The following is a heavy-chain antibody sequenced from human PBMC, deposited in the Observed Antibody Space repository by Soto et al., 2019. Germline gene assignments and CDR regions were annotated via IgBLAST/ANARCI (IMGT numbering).Heavy chain of an antibody. D-gene: IGHD3-22*01. Sequence: SVKVSCKASGGTFSSYAISWVRQAPGQGLEWMGGIIPIFGTTRHAQKFQGRVTSSADESTSTVHMELSRPTSEDTALYFCARSHYDDSSGYYYFDYWGQGTPVTVSS. V-gene: IGHV1-69*13. CDR1: GGTFSSYA. CDR2: IIPIFGTT. CDR3: ARSHYDDSSGYYYFDY. J-gene: IGHJ4*02.